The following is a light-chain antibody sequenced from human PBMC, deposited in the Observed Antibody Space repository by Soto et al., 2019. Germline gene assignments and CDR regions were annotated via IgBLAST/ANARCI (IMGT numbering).Light chain of an antibody. CDR3: HQYNNWWT. Sequence: EIVMTQSPDTLSVSPGERATLSCRASQSVRSSLAWYQQKPGQAPGLLIYGASTRATGIPARFSGSGSGTEFTLTISSLQSEDSAVYYCHQYNNWWTFGQGTKVDIK. CDR1: QSVRSS. J-gene: IGKJ1*01. V-gene: IGKV3-15*01. CDR2: GAS.